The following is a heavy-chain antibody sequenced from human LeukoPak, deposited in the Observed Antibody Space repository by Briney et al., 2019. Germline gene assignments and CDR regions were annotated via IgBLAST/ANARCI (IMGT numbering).Heavy chain of an antibody. CDR3: AGAPYNFWSAYLDY. CDR1: GYSISSDYY. D-gene: IGHD3-3*01. Sequence: SETLYLTCAVSGYSISSDYYWGWIRQPPGKGLEWIGSISHSGSTYYSPSLKSRLTISVDTSKNQFSLKLSSVTAADTAVYYCAGAPYNFWSAYLDYWGQGTLVTVSS. J-gene: IGHJ4*02. V-gene: IGHV4-38-2*01. CDR2: ISHSGST.